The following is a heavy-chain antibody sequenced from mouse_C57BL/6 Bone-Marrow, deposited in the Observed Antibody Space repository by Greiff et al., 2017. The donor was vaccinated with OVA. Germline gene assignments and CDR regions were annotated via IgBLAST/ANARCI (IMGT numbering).Heavy chain of an antibody. CDR1: GYTFTDYY. CDR3: ARGRRGGSSPQGY. J-gene: IGHJ4*01. D-gene: IGHD1-1*01. CDR2: INPYNGGT. Sequence: EVQLQQSGPVLVKPGASVKMSCKASGYTFTDYYMNWVKQSHGKSLEWIGVINPYNGGTSYNQKFKGKATLTVDKSSSTAYMELNSLTSEDSAVYYCARGRRGGSSPQGYWGQGTSVTVSS. V-gene: IGHV1-19*01.